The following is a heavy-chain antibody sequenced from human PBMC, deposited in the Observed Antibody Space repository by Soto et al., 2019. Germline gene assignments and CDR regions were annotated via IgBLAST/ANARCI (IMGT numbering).Heavy chain of an antibody. CDR3: ARGEKDSKYNKVMDV. D-gene: IGHD1-1*01. CDR2: IFSSGTA. J-gene: IGHJ6*02. Sequence: ASETLSLTCTVSGGSISSYFWSWIRQPAGKGLEWIGRIFSSGTANYNPSLKSRVTVSVDTSKNQFSLKVRSVTAADTAVYYCARGEKDSKYNKVMDVWGQGTTVTV. V-gene: IGHV4-4*07. CDR1: GGSISSYF.